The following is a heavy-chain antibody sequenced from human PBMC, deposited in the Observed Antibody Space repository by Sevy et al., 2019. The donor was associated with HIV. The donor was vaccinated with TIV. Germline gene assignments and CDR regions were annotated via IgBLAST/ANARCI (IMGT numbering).Heavy chain of an antibody. V-gene: IGHV3-30-3*01. CDR2: ISYDGSNK. CDR3: ARDQGRAVAGRSDAFDI. D-gene: IGHD6-19*01. Sequence: GGSLRLSCAASGFTFSSYAMHWVRQAPGKGLEWVAVISYDGSNKYYADSVKGRFTISRDNSKNTLYLQMNSLRAEDTAVDYCARDQGRAVAGRSDAFDIWGQGTMVTVSS. CDR1: GFTFSSYA. J-gene: IGHJ3*02.